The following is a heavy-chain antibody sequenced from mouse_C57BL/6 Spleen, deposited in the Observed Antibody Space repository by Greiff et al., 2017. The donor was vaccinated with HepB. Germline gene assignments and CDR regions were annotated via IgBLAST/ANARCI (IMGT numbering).Heavy chain of an antibody. CDR3: VKAVGIYYDYLLDY. D-gene: IGHD2-4*01. V-gene: IGHV7-4*01. Sequence: EVQGVESGGGLVQPGASLRLSCAASGFTFTDYYMSWVRQPPGKAPEWLALIRNKANGYTTEYTASVKGRFTISRDNSQNILYLQMNTLRAEDSATYYCVKAVGIYYDYLLDYWGQGTTLTVSS. J-gene: IGHJ2*01. CDR1: GFTFTDYY. CDR2: IRNKANGYTT.